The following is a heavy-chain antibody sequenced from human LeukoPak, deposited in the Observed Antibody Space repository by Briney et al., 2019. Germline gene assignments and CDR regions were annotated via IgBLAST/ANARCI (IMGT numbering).Heavy chain of an antibody. J-gene: IGHJ5*02. CDR2: INPSGGST. CDR1: GYTFTSYY. D-gene: IGHD3-10*01. V-gene: IGHV1-46*01. Sequence: ASVKVSCKASGYTFTSYYMHWVRQAPGQGLEWMGIINPSGGSTSYAQKFQGRVTMTRDTSTSTVYMELSSLRSEDTAVYYCAREGGLLWFGEMRWFDPWGQGTLVTVSS. CDR3: AREGGLLWFGEMRWFDP.